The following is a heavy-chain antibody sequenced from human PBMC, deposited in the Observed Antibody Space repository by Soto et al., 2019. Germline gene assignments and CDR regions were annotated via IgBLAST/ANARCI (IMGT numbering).Heavy chain of an antibody. CDR2: INSDGSST. CDR3: ARDLRYCSGGTCYLYYYGMDV. CDR1: GFTFSNFW. Sequence: EVQLVESGGGLIQPGTSLRLSCAASGFTFSNFWMHWVRQAPGKGLVWVARINSDGSSTSYADSVKGRFTISRDNAKNTLYVQMNSLRAEATAVYYCARDLRYCSGGTCYLYYYGMDVWGPGTTVTVSS. V-gene: IGHV3-74*01. D-gene: IGHD2-15*01. J-gene: IGHJ6*02.